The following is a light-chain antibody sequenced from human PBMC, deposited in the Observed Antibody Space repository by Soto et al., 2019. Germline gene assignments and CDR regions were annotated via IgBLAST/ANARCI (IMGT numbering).Light chain of an antibody. J-gene: IGKJ1*01. CDR2: GAS. CDR1: QSVSNNY. Sequence: IVLTPSPGTLSPSPCERSTLSFRASQSVSNNYLAWYQQKPGQAPRLLIYGASNRATGIPDRFSGSGSGTDFTLTISRLEPEDFAVYYCQQYGSSGTFGQGTKV. CDR3: QQYGSSGT. V-gene: IGKV3-20*01.